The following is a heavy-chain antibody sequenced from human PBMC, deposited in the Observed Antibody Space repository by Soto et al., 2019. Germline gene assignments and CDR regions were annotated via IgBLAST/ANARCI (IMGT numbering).Heavy chain of an antibody. CDR3: ARDRYGSGSYYGFGYFDY. Sequence: PSETLSLTCTVSGGSISSYYLSWIRQPPGKGLEWIGYIYYSGSTNYNPSLKSRVTISVDTSKNQFSLKLSSVTAADTAVYYCARDRYGSGSYYGFGYFDYWGQGTLVTVSS. CDR2: IYYSGST. CDR1: GGSISSYY. V-gene: IGHV4-59*01. J-gene: IGHJ4*02. D-gene: IGHD3-10*01.